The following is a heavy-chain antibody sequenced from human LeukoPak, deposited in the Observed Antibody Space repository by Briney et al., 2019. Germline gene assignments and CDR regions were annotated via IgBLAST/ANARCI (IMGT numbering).Heavy chain of an antibody. Sequence: GGSLRLSCVASGFSFSNYAMSWVRQTPGKGLEWVSVISNSGSNTYYADSVKGRFTISRDNSKNTLYLQMNSLRAEDTAVYYCARGGSYFDYWGQGTLVTVSS. CDR1: GFSFSNYA. CDR2: ISNSGSNT. CDR3: ARGGSYFDY. V-gene: IGHV3-23*01. J-gene: IGHJ4*02.